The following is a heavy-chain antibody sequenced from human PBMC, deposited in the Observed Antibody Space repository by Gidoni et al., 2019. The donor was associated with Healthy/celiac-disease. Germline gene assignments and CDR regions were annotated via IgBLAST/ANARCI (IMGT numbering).Heavy chain of an antibody. J-gene: IGHJ4*02. D-gene: IGHD3-10*01. CDR3: ANGALWLGANQFDY. CDR1: GFTFSSYG. CDR2: ISYDGSNK. V-gene: IGHV3-30*18. Sequence: QVQLVESGGGVVQPGRSLRLSCAASGFTFSSYGMHWVRQAPGKGLEWVAVISYDGSNKYYADSVKGRFTISRDNSKNTLYLQMNSLRAEDTAVYYCANGALWLGANQFDYWGQGTLVTVSS.